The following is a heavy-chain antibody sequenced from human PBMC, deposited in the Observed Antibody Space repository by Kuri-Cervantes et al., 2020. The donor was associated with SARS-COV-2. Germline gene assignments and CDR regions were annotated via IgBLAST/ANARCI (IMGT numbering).Heavy chain of an antibody. CDR1: GYSISSGYY. CDR2: IYYSGST. CDR3: AKGDGRYYDSSGYYYYYYYYMDV. V-gene: IGHV4-38-2*01. Sequence: SETLSLTCAVSGYSISSGYYWGWIRQPPGKGLEWIGSIYYSGSTYYNPSLKSRVTISVDTSKNQFSLKLSSVTAADTAVYYCAKGDGRYYDSSGYYYYYYYYMDVWGKRTTVTVSS. D-gene: IGHD3-22*01. J-gene: IGHJ6*03.